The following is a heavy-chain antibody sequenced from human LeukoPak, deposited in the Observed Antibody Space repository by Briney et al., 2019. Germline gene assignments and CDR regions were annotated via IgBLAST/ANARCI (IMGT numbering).Heavy chain of an antibody. J-gene: IGHJ4*02. CDR2: IYYSGST. Sequence: PSETLSLTCTVSGGSISSSSYYWGWIRQPPGKGLEWIGSIYYSGSTYYNPSLKSRVTVSVDTSKNQFSLKLSSVTAADTAVYYCASSKNDYSDYWGQGTLVTVSS. CDR3: ASSKNDYSDY. D-gene: IGHD3-3*02. CDR1: GGSISSSSYY. V-gene: IGHV4-39*07.